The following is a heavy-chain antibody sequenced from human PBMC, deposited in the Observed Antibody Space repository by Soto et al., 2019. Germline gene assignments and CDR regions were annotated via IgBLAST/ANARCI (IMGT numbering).Heavy chain of an antibody. D-gene: IGHD3-3*01. J-gene: IGHJ6*02. CDR3: ARESDRVLRFLEWLSEHYYYYGMDV. V-gene: IGHV3-7*03. Sequence: GGSLRLSCAASGFTFSSYWMSWVRQAPGKGLEWVANIKQDGSEKYYVDSVKGRFTISRDNAKNSLYLQMNSLRAEDTAVYYCARESDRVLRFLEWLSEHYYYYGMDVWGQGTTVTVSS. CDR2: IKQDGSEK. CDR1: GFTFSSYW.